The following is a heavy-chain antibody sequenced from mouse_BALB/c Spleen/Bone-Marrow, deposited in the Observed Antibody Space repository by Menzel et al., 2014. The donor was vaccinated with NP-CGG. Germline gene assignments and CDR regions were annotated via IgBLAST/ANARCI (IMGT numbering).Heavy chain of an antibody. Sequence: VQGVESGAELVKPGTSVKMSCKASGYTFTSYWMHWVKQRPGQGLEWIGDIYPGTNSTNYNEKFKTKATLTVDTSSSTAYMQLSSPTSEDSAVYYCAREEDFFDYWGQGTTLTVSS. J-gene: IGHJ2*01. CDR2: IYPGTNST. CDR3: AREEDFFDY. V-gene: IGHV1-55*01. CDR1: GYTFTSYW.